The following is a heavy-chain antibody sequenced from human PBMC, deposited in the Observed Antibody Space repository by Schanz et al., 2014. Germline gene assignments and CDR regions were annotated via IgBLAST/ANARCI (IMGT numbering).Heavy chain of an antibody. Sequence: QVQLVQSGGEVKKPGASVKVSCKASGYTFTFTTYGISWVRQVPGQGLEWMGWINTYNGNTNYAQKFQGRVVMTTDTSTSTTYMEMRSLRSDDTAVYYCARGYGDSPTDFWGQGTLVTVSS. CDR2: INTYNGNT. CDR3: ARGYGDSPTDF. J-gene: IGHJ4*02. D-gene: IGHD4-17*01. CDR1: GYTFTFTTYG. V-gene: IGHV1-18*01.